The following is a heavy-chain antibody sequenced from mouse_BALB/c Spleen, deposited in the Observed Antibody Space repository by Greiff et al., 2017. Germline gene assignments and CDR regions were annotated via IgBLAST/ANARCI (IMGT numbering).Heavy chain of an antibody. CDR1: GYTFTSYW. CDR2: IYPGNSDT. V-gene: IGHV1-5*01. J-gene: IGHJ4*01. CDR3: TRDYGSSYAMDY. D-gene: IGHD1-1*01. Sequence: VQLQQSGTVLERPGASVKMSCKASGYTFTSYWMHWVKQRPGQGLEWIGAIYPGNSDTSYNQKFKGKAKLTAVTSTSTAYMELSSLTNEDSAVYYCTRDYGSSYAMDYWGQGTSVTVSS.